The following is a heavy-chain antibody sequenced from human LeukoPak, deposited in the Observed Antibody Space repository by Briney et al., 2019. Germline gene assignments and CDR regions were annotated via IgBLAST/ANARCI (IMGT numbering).Heavy chain of an antibody. Sequence: TSETLSLTCTVSDDSMNSISYYWSWIRQPAGKGLEWVGLIYTGGETNYNPSLKSRVTISVDTSKNKLSLQLNSVTAADTAVYYCARGGYYYDSSGYYYAFDIWGQRTMVTVSS. D-gene: IGHD3-22*01. CDR2: IYTGGET. CDR1: DDSMNSISYY. J-gene: IGHJ3*02. CDR3: ARGGYYYDSSGYYYAFDI. V-gene: IGHV4-61*02.